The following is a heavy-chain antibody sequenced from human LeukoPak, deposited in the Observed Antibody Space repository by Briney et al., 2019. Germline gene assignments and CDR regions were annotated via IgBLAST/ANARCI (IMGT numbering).Heavy chain of an antibody. CDR2: ISSSSSYI. Sequence: PGGSLRLSCAASGFTFSSYSMNWVRQAPGKGLEWVSSISSSSSYIYYADSVKGRFTISRVNAMNSLYLQMDSLRVEDTAIYYCARSVPYGTTWYGRSDCWGQGTQVTVSS. V-gene: IGHV3-21*04. CDR1: GFTFSSYS. D-gene: IGHD6-13*01. CDR3: ARSVPYGTTWYGRSDC. J-gene: IGHJ4*02.